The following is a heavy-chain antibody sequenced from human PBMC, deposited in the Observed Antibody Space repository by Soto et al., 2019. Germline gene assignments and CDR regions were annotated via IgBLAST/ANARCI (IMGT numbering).Heavy chain of an antibody. CDR1: GYSFTSYW. V-gene: IGHV5-51*01. CDR3: ARQVKDYYYYYGMDV. J-gene: IGHJ6*02. CDR2: IYPGDSDT. Sequence: PGESLKISCTGSGYSFTSYWIGWVRQMTGKGLEWMGIIYPGDSDTRYSPSFQGQVTISADKSISTAYLQWSSLKASDTAMYYCARQVKDYYYYYGMDVWGQGTTVTVSS.